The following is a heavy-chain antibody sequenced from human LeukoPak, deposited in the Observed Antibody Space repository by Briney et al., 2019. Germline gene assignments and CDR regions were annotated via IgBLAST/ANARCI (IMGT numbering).Heavy chain of an antibody. V-gene: IGHV3-74*01. CDR3: ARDHYFKIDY. Sequence: GGSLRLSCSASGFVFSNFVMHWVRQAPGKGLVWVARIPSDDNPTNYADSVQGRFTISRDNAKNTLYLHMNDLRVEDTAVYFCARDHYFKIDYWGQGTPVTVSS. CDR1: GFVFSNFV. J-gene: IGHJ4*02. CDR2: IPSDDNPT. D-gene: IGHD3-10*01.